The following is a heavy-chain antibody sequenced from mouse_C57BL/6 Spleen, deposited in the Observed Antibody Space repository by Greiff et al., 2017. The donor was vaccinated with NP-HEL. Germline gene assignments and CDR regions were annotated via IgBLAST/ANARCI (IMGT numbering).Heavy chain of an antibody. CDR3: ANYYGSSPYWYFDV. J-gene: IGHJ1*03. V-gene: IGHV1-52*01. CDR1: GYTFTSYW. D-gene: IGHD1-1*01. CDR2: IDPSDSET. Sequence: VQLQQPGAELVRPGSSVKLSCKASGYTFTSYWMHWVKQRPIQGLEWIGNIDPSDSETHYNQKFKDKATLTVDKSSSTAYMQLSILTSEDSAVYYCANYYGSSPYWYFDVWGTGTTVTVSS.